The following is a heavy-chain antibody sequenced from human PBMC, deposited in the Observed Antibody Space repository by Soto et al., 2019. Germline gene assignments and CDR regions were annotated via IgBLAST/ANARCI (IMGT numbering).Heavy chain of an antibody. CDR2: FDPEDGET. Sequence: GASVKVSCKASGYTFTSYDINWVRQATGQGLEWMGGFDPEDGETIYAQKFQGRVTMTEDTSTDTAYMELSSLRSEDTAVYYFATVPPYDYVWGSYRKYGMDVWGQGTTVTVSS. CDR1: GYTFTSYD. J-gene: IGHJ6*02. CDR3: ATVPPYDYVWGSYRKYGMDV. D-gene: IGHD3-16*02. V-gene: IGHV1-24*01.